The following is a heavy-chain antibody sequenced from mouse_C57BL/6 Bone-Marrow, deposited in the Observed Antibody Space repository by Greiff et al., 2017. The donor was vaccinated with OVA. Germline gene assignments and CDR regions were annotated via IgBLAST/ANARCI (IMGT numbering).Heavy chain of an antibody. D-gene: IGHD1-3*01. J-gene: IGHJ2*01. Sequence: EVMLVESGGDLVKPGGSLKLSCAASGFTFSSYGMSWVRQTPDKRLEWVATISSGGSYPYYPDSVKGRFTISRDNAQNTLYLQMRSRKSEDTAMYYCARHEIICLGSYYFDYWGQGTTLTVSS. CDR1: GFTFSSYG. CDR2: ISSGGSYP. V-gene: IGHV5-6*01. CDR3: ARHEIICLGSYYFDY.